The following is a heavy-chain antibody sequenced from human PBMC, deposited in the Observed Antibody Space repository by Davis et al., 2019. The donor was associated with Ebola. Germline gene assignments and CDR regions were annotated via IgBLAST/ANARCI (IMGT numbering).Heavy chain of an antibody. Sequence: GGSLRLSCAASGFTFSSYWMNWVRQAPGKGLEWVSYISSSGSTIYYADSVKGRFTISRDNAKNSLYLQMNSLRAEDTAVYYCARDRYDFWSGLYYYYYGMDVWGQGTTVTVSS. D-gene: IGHD3-3*01. CDR1: GFTFSSYW. CDR3: ARDRYDFWSGLYYYYYGMDV. V-gene: IGHV3-48*04. CDR2: ISSSGSTI. J-gene: IGHJ6*02.